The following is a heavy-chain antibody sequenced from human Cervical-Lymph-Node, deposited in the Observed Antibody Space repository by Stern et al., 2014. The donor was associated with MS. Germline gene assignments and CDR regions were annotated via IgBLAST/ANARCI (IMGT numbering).Heavy chain of an antibody. V-gene: IGHV1-46*01. D-gene: IGHD2-15*01. Sequence: VQLVESGAEVKKPGASVNVSCKASGYTFTHYHIHWVRQAPGQGLEWMAMINPSGGSTTYGQKFHGRLTVTRDTSMSTVYMELRSLRSDDTALYYCARDMVDADKWFDPWGQGTLVTVSS. CDR1: GYTFTHYH. CDR3: ARDMVDADKWFDP. CDR2: INPSGGST. J-gene: IGHJ5*02.